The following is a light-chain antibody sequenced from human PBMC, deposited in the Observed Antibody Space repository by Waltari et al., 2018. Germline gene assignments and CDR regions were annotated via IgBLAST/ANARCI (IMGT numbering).Light chain of an antibody. J-gene: IGKJ1*01. V-gene: IGKV4-1*01. CDR3: QQYYSTPGWT. Sequence: DIVMTQSPDSLAVSLGERATINCKSSQSVLSSSNNKNYLAWYQQKPGQPPKLLIYWASTRESGVPDRFSGSGSGTDFTLTISSLQAEDVAVYYCQQYYSTPGWTFGQGTKVEIK. CDR2: WAS. CDR1: QSVLSSSNNKNY.